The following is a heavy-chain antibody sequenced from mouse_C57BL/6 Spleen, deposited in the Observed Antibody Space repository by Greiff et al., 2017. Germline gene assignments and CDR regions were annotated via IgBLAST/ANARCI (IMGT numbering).Heavy chain of an antibody. CDR2: IYPRSGNT. CDR3: ARSTMVTRGDFDY. V-gene: IGHV1-81*01. Sequence: VKLQESGAELARPGASVKLSGKASGYTFTSYGISWVKQSTGQGLEWIGEIYPRSGNTYYNEKFKGKATLTADKSSSTAYMELRSLTSEDSAVYSWARSTMVTRGDFDYWGQGTTLTVSS. D-gene: IGHD2-2*01. CDR1: GYTFTSYG. J-gene: IGHJ2*01.